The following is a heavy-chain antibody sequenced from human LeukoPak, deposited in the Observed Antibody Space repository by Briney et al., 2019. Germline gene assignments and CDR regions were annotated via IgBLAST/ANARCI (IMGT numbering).Heavy chain of an antibody. J-gene: IGHJ5*02. D-gene: IGHD4-11*01. CDR1: GFTFSTYN. Sequence: GGSLRLSCAASGFTFSTYNMNWVRQAPGKGLEWVSDISGSGGSTLYADSVKGRFTISRDNAKNSLYLQMNSLRAEDTAVYYCARVLPYDYINRFDRWGQGTLVTVSS. CDR3: ARVLPYDYINRFDR. CDR2: ISGSGGST. V-gene: IGHV3-48*01.